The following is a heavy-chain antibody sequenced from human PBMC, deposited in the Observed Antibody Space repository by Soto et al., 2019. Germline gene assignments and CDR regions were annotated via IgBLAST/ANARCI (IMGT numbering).Heavy chain of an antibody. CDR3: VGQGFGRLHGLVEV. V-gene: IGHV4-59*08. Sequence: QVQLQESGPGLVKPSETLSLTCTVSDDSSSNYKWSWIRQPPGRRLEWIGYIDSHGGTSYNPSLQGRVSICIDPSKKQVFLEVGSVAAADTAGYYWVGQGFGRLHGLVEVWGQGTTGTGSS. CDR1: DDSSSNYK. J-gene: IGHJ6*02. D-gene: IGHD3-10*01. CDR2: IDSHGGT.